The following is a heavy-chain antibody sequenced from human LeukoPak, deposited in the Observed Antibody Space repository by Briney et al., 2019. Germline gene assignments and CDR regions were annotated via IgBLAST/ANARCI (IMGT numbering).Heavy chain of an antibody. D-gene: IGHD4-17*01. CDR2: ISYDGSNK. Sequence: PGGSLRLSCAASGITFSSYGMHWVRQAPGKGLEWVAVISYDGSNKYYADSVKGRFTISRDNSKKTLYLQMNSLRAEDTAVYYCAKDPSGEGDYEEYFDYWGQGTLVTVSS. J-gene: IGHJ4*02. CDR1: GITFSSYG. V-gene: IGHV3-30*18. CDR3: AKDPSGEGDYEEYFDY.